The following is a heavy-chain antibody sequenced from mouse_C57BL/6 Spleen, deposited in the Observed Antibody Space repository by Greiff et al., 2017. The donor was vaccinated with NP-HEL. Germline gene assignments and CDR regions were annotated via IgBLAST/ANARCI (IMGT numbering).Heavy chain of an antibody. CDR2: INPSSGYT. J-gene: IGHJ4*01. CDR3: ASGGENAMDY. V-gene: IGHV1-4*01. CDR1: GYTFTSYT. Sequence: QVQLMESGAELARPGASVKMSCKASGYTFTSYTMHWVKQRPGQGLEWIGYINPSSGYTKYNQKFKDKATLTADKYSSTAYMQLSSLTSEDSAVYYCASGGENAMDYWGQGTSVTVSS.